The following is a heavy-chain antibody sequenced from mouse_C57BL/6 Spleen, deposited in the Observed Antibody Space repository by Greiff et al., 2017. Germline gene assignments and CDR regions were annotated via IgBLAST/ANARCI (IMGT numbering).Heavy chain of an antibody. CDR1: GYSITSCYY. V-gene: IGHV3-6*01. Sequence: EVQLQESGAGLVKPSQSLSLTCSVTGYSITSCYYRNWNRQSPGNKLEWVGYISYDGSNNYNPSLKNRTTFTRDTSKNQLFLKLNSEASEDTATYYCAGSRRYFDYWGQGTTLTVSS. J-gene: IGHJ2*01. CDR2: ISYDGSN. CDR3: AGSRRYFDY.